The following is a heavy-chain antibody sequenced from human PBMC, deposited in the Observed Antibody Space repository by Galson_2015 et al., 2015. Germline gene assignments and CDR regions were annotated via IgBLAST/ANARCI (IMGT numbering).Heavy chain of an antibody. J-gene: IGHJ4*02. CDR3: ARREQAVYGDYRFDY. V-gene: IGHV3-13*01. CDR2: IGTAGNT. Sequence: SLRLSCAASGFTFSSYDMHWVRQATGEGLEWVSAIGTAGNTFYSASVEGRFTISRENAKNSLYLQMNSLRAEDTALYYCARREQAVYGDYRFDYWGQGTLVTVSS. D-gene: IGHD4-17*01. CDR1: GFTFSSYD.